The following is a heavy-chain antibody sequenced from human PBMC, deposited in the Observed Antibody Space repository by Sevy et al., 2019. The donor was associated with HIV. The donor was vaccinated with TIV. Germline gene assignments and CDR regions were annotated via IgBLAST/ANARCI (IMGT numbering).Heavy chain of an antibody. J-gene: IGHJ4*02. CDR1: GFTFSNYW. CDR2: IGKDGSAI. Sequence: GGSLRLSCAVSGFTFSNYWMTWVRQAPGKGLEWVANIGKDGSAIHYVDSVKGRFTMSRDNAKNSLYLEMNSLRVEDTAVYYCAKGGADYSETEYWGQGTLVTVSS. D-gene: IGHD3-9*01. V-gene: IGHV3-7*01. CDR3: AKGGADYSETEY.